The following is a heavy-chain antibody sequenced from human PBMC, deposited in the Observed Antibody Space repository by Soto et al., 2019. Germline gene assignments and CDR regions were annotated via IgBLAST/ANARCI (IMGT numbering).Heavy chain of an antibody. V-gene: IGHV1-3*01. CDR3: ARASGWFVTDY. CDR1: GYTFTSYA. CDR2: INAGNGNT. Sequence: QVQLVQSGAEVKKPGASVKVSCKASGYTFTSYAMHWVRQAPGQRLEWMGWINAGNGNTKYSQKFQGRVTITRDTSASTAYTELSSLRSEDTAVYYCARASGWFVTDYWGQGTLVTASS. D-gene: IGHD6-13*01. J-gene: IGHJ4*02.